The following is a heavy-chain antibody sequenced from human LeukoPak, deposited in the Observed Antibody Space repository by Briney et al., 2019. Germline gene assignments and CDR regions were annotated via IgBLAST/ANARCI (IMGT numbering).Heavy chain of an antibody. D-gene: IGHD1-1*01. V-gene: IGHV3-7*03. CDR2: IKKDGSEK. Sequence: GGSLRLSCAASGFTFSSYAMSWVRQAPGKGLEWVANIKKDGSEKYYVDSVKGRFTISRDNAKNSLFLQMNSLRAEDTALYYCAKDNSGAFDLWGRGTLVTVSS. J-gene: IGHJ2*01. CDR3: AKDNSGAFDL. CDR1: GFTFSSYA.